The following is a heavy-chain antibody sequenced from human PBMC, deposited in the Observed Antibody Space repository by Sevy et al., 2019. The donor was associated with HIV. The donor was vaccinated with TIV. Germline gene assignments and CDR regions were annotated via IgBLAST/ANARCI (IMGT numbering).Heavy chain of an antibody. D-gene: IGHD2-2*01. J-gene: IGHJ5*02. CDR1: GFTFSSYW. CDR2: IKQDGSEK. CDR3: TKQRKGVGYCSSTSCPRDWFDP. V-gene: IGHV3-7*01. Sequence: GGSLRLSCAASGFTFSSYWMSWVRQAPGKGLEWVANIKQDGSEKYYVDSVKGRFTISRDNAKNSLYLQMNSLRAEDTAVYYCTKQRKGVGYCSSTSCPRDWFDPWGQGTLVTVSS.